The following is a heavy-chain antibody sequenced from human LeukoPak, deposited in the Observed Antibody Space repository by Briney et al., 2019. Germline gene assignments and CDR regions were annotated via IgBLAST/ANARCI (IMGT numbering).Heavy chain of an antibody. J-gene: IGHJ5*02. CDR1: GFTFSSYD. Sequence: PGGSLRLSCAASGFTFSSYDMHWVRQATGKGLEWVSAIGTAGDTYYPGSVKGRFTISRENAKNSLYLQMNSLRAEDTAVYYCAKDLEGSRFDPWGQGTLVTVSS. D-gene: IGHD3-10*01. V-gene: IGHV3-13*01. CDR3: AKDLEGSRFDP. CDR2: IGTAGDT.